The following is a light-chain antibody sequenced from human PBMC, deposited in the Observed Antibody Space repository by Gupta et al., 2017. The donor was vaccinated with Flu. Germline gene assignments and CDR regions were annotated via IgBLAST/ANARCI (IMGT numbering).Light chain of an antibody. CDR1: QGVTSTY. CDR3: QQYGDSPWT. CDR2: GAS. V-gene: IGKV3-20*01. J-gene: IGKJ1*01. Sequence: ERAALSCRASQGVTSTYLAWYQQKRGQPPRVLIHGASRRATGIPDRFSGSGSGTDFTLTISSLEPEDFAVYYCQQYGDSPWTFGQGTKV.